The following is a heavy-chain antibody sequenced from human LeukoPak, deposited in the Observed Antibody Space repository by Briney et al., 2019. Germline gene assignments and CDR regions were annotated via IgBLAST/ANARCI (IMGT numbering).Heavy chain of an antibody. CDR2: IYYSGST. Sequence: SGTLSLTCTVSGGSISSSSYYWGWIRQPPGKGLEWIGSIYYSGSTYYNPSLKRRVTISVDTSKNQFSLKLSSVTAADTAVYYCARRELRFLEWLGKEYYYMDVWGKGTTVTVSS. CDR1: GGSISSSSYY. J-gene: IGHJ6*03. D-gene: IGHD3-3*01. CDR3: ARRELRFLEWLGKEYYYMDV. V-gene: IGHV4-39*01.